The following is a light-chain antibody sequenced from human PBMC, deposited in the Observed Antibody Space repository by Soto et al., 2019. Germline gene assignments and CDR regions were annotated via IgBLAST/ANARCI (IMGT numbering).Light chain of an antibody. J-gene: IGKJ2*01. CDR2: KGS. CDR1: QSINNW. V-gene: IGKV1-5*03. Sequence: DIQMTQSPSTLSASVGDRVIITCRASQSINNWLAWYQQKPGRAPKLLIYKGSTLQSGVPSRFSGVASGPDFTLTISSLKPDDFATYYCQQYNSFSGYTFGQGTKVDI. CDR3: QQYNSFSGYT.